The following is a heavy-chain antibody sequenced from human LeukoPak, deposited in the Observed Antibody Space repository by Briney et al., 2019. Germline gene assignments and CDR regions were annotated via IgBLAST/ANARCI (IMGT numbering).Heavy chain of an antibody. CDR3: ARAGDIVVVPAAFNWFDP. V-gene: IGHV4-59*01. J-gene: IGHJ5*02. CDR1: GGSFSGYY. Sequence: KTSETLSLTCAVYGGSFSGYYWSWIRQPPGKGLEWIGYIYYSGSTNYNPSLKSRVTISVDTSKNQFSLKLSSVTAADTAVYYCARAGDIVVVPAAFNWFDPWGQGTLVTVSS. CDR2: IYYSGST. D-gene: IGHD2-2*01.